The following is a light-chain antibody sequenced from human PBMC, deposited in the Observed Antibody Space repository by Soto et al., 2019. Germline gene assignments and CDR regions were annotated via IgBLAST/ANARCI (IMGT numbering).Light chain of an antibody. CDR1: QIVSSY. V-gene: IGKV3-11*01. J-gene: IGKJ5*01. CDR3: QQRSNWPPIT. CDR2: DAS. Sequence: EIVFTPSPATLSWSPRERATLSCRASQIVSSYLAWYQQKPGQAPRPLIYDASNRATGIPARFSGSGSGTDFTLTISSLEPEDFAVYYCQQRSNWPPITFGQGTRLEIK.